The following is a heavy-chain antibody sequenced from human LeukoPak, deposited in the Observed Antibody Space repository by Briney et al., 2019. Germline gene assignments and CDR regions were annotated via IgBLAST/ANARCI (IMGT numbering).Heavy chain of an antibody. J-gene: IGHJ6*02. V-gene: IGHV3-43*01. CDR3: TKDMEWGMDV. Sequence: SGGSLRLSCAASGYTFDRHTMHWVRQPPGKGPEWVSLIGWDGTNIDYADSVKGRFTISRDNSKNFVYLQMRSLRTEDTALYYCTKDMEWGMDVWGQGTTVIVSS. D-gene: IGHD3-3*01. CDR2: IGWDGTNI. CDR1: GYTFDRHT.